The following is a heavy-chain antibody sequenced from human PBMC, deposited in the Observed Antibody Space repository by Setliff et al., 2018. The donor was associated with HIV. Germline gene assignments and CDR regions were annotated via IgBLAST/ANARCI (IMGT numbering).Heavy chain of an antibody. CDR3: ARDTSSSYWAFDF. Sequence: ASVKVSCKASGYTFTSYDINWVRQATGQGLECMGWMNPNSGNTGYAQKFQGRVTMTRDTSISTAYMELSSLGSDDTAVYFCARDTSSSYWAFDFWGQGAPVTVSS. J-gene: IGHJ4*02. CDR2: MNPNSGNT. CDR1: GYTFTSYD. D-gene: IGHD2-2*01. V-gene: IGHV1-8*02.